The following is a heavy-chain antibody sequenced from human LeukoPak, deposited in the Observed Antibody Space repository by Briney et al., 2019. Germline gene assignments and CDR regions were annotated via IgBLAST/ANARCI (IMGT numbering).Heavy chain of an antibody. CDR1: GGTFSSYA. D-gene: IGHD3-9*01. V-gene: IGHV1-69*13. Sequence: SVKVSCKASGGTFSSYAISWVRQAPGQGLEWMGGIIPIFGTANYAQKFQGRVTITADESTSTAYMELSGLRSEDTAVYYCASTGDILTGYPDWGQGTLVTVSS. J-gene: IGHJ4*02. CDR3: ASTGDILTGYPD. CDR2: IIPIFGTA.